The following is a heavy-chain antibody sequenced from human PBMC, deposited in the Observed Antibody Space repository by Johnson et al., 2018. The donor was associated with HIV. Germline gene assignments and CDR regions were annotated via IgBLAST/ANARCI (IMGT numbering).Heavy chain of an antibody. D-gene: IGHD4-23*01. Sequence: QVQLVESGGGVVQPGRSLRLSCAASGFTFSSYGMHWVRQAPGKGLEWVAVISYDGSNKYYADSVKGRFTISRDNSKNTVFLQMRRLRAEDIGIYYCARDSGGNYGAFDIWGQGTMVTVSS. J-gene: IGHJ3*02. CDR2: ISYDGSNK. CDR3: ARDSGGNYGAFDI. CDR1: GFTFSSYG. V-gene: IGHV3-30*19.